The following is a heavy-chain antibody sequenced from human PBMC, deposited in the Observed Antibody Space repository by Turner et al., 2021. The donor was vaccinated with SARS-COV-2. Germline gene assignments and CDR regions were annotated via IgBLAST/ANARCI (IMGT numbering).Heavy chain of an antibody. CDR2: IDYSGST. J-gene: IGHJ5*02. CDR3: ARHPFPIAIMIFGVEGAEDWFDP. D-gene: IGHD3-3*01. Sequence: LQLQASVPGLLTPSETLSLTSTVSGGSISSSISYWGCIRQPPGKGLEWIGSIDYSGSTYYNPSLKRRVKIYVDTSKNQFSRKVSPVRAADTAVYCCARHPFPIAIMIFGVEGAEDWFDPWGQGTLVTVSS. V-gene: IGHV4-39*01. CDR1: GGSISSSISY.